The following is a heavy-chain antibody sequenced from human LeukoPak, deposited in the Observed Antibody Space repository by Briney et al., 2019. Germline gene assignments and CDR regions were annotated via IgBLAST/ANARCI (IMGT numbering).Heavy chain of an antibody. CDR2: ISTTGST. V-gene: IGHV4-4*09. CDR1: GTSISRHY. J-gene: IGHJ5*01. D-gene: IGHD3-10*01. CDR3: ARQDGLWVGDLGGWFDF. Sequence: SETLSLTCTVSGTSISRHYWSWLRQSAGLGLEWLGYISTTGSTTYNPSLEGRVTMSEDTSQNQLSLTLSSVTAADTAVYFCARQDGLWVGDLGGWFDFWGQGIQVTVCS.